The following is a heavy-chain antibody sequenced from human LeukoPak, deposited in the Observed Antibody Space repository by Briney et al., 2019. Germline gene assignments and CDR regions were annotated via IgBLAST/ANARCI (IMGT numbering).Heavy chain of an antibody. J-gene: IGHJ4*02. D-gene: IGHD1-26*01. Sequence: SSETLSLTCTVSGGSISSSRYYWGWIRQPPGKGLEWIGSIYYSGSTYYNPSLKSRVTISVDTSKNQFSLKLSSVTAADTAVYYCARDSDEATTEYWGQGTLVTVSS. CDR1: GGSISSSRYY. V-gene: IGHV4-39*07. CDR2: IYYSGST. CDR3: ARDSDEATTEY.